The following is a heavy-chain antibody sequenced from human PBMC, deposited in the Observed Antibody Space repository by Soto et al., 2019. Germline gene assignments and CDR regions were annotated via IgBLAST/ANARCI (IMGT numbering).Heavy chain of an antibody. CDR3: ARTGWPQSSYYFDY. D-gene: IGHD3-16*01. V-gene: IGHV3-7*03. Sequence: PWWSPSIACASFVLRFSIFWMSWVRQTPGKGLDWVANINEDGSEKFFADSVKGRFTISRDNAKNSLSLQMNSLTADDTAVYYCARTGWPQSSYYFDYWGQGTLVTVSS. CDR2: INEDGSEK. CDR1: VLRFSIFW. J-gene: IGHJ4*02.